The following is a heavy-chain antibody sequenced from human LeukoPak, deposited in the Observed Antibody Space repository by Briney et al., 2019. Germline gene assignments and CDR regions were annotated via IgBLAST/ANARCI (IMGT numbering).Heavy chain of an antibody. CDR3: ARLGLMARPGSGYYYAFDY. Sequence: SETLSLTCSVSGASVNNGGFYWSWIRQPPGKGLEWIAYIYDSGTTNYNPSLKSRVTISRDTSKNQFSLKLNSVTAADTAVYYCARLGLMARPGSGYYYAFDYWGQGTLVTVSS. CDR1: GASVNNGGFY. D-gene: IGHD3-22*01. V-gene: IGHV4-61*08. CDR2: IYDSGTT. J-gene: IGHJ4*02.